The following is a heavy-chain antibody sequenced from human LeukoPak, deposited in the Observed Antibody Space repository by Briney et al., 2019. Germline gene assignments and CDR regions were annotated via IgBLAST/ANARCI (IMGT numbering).Heavy chain of an antibody. CDR1: GFTFSSYG. J-gene: IGHJ5*02. CDR2: IWYDGSSK. Sequence: GRSLRLSCAASGFTFSSYGMHWVRQAPGKGLEWVAVIWYDGSSKYYADSVKGRFTISRDNSKNTLYLQMNSLRAGDTAVYYCAREYCSGGSCWFDPWGQGTLVTVSS. V-gene: IGHV3-33*01. CDR3: AREYCSGGSCWFDP. D-gene: IGHD2-15*01.